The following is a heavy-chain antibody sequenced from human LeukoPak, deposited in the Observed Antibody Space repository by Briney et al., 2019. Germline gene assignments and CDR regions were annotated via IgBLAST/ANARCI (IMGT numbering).Heavy chain of an antibody. V-gene: IGHV3-66*01. CDR2: TYSGGTT. D-gene: IGHD2/OR15-2a*01. Sequence: PGWSLRLSCAASGFSISSSYMSWVRQAPGKGLEWVSVTYSGGTTYYADAVKGRFTVSRDTSKNTLYLQMNSLRAEDTSVYYCARDRSTSYYYYGMDVWGQGTTVTVSS. J-gene: IGHJ6*02. CDR1: GFSISSSY. CDR3: ARDRSTSYYYYGMDV.